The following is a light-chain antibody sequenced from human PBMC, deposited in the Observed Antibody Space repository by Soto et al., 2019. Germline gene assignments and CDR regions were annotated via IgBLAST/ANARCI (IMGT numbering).Light chain of an antibody. V-gene: IGKV1-39*01. CDR1: QSISNY. J-gene: IGKJ1*01. Sequence: IQMTQSPSSLSASVGDRVTITCRASQSISNYLNWYQQKPGKAPKLLIYAASSLQSGVPSRFSGSGSGTDFTLTISSLQSEDFAVYYCQQYNNWPPWTFGQGTKVDIK. CDR3: QQYNNWPPWT. CDR2: AAS.